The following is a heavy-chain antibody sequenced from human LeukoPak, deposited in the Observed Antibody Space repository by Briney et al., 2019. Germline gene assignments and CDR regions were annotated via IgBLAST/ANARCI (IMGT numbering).Heavy chain of an antibody. J-gene: IGHJ4*02. CDR2: IYPGDSDT. Sequence: GESLKISCKGSGYSFASYWIGWVRQMPGKGLEWMGIIYPGDSDTRYSPSFQGQVTISADKSISTAYLQWSSLKASDTAMYYCARVGYYDSSGYYYFFDYWGQGTLVTVSS. D-gene: IGHD3-22*01. CDR3: ARVGYYDSSGYYYFFDY. CDR1: GYSFASYW. V-gene: IGHV5-51*01.